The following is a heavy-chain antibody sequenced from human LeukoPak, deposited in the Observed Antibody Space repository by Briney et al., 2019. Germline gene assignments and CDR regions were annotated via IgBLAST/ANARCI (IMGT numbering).Heavy chain of an antibody. J-gene: IGHJ4*02. CDR2: IYTSGST. V-gene: IGHV4-4*07. D-gene: IGHD6-13*01. CDR3: ARDRGCSSSWYFDY. CDR1: GGSISSYY. Sequence: NPSETLSLTCTVSGGSISSYYWSWIRQPAGKGLEWIGRIYTSGSTNYNPSLKSRVTMSVDTSKNQFSLKLSSVTAADTAVYYCARDRGCSSSWYFDYWGQGTLVTVSS.